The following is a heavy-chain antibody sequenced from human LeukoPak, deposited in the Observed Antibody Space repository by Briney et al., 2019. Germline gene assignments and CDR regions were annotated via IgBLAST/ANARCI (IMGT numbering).Heavy chain of an antibody. V-gene: IGHV3-7*03. CDR3: AKDFPYSSGWYYFVY. J-gene: IGHJ4*02. Sequence: GGSLRLPCAASGFTFSSYWMSWVRQAPGKGLEWVANIKQDGSEKYYVDSVKGRFTISRDNSKNTLYLQMNSLRAEDTAVYYCAKDFPYSSGWYYFVYWGQGTLVTVSS. CDR2: IKQDGSEK. D-gene: IGHD6-19*01. CDR1: GFTFSSYW.